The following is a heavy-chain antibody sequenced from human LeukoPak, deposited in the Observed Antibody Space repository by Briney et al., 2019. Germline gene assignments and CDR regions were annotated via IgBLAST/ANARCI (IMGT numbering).Heavy chain of an antibody. CDR3: ARKSASGNYPLDY. D-gene: IGHD3-10*01. CDR1: GFNFGSYS. CDR2: ISADSATT. V-gene: IGHV3-23*01. Sequence: GGSLRLSCAASGFNFGSYSMTWVRQAPGKGLEWVSVISADSATTFYADSVRGRFTISRDNAKNTVFLQMSSLRAEDTALYYCARKSASGNYPLDYWGQGTLVTVSS. J-gene: IGHJ4*02.